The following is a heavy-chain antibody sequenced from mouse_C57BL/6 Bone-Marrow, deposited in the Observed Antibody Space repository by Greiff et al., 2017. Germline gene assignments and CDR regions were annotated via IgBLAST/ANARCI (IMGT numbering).Heavy chain of an antibody. D-gene: IGHD1-1*01. Sequence: VQLQQSGAELVRPGSSVKMSCKTSGYTFTSYGINWVKQRPGQGLEWIGYIYIGNGYTEYNEKFKGKATLTSDTSSSTAYMQLSSLTSEDSAIYVCARNQYYGSGYPAWFAYWGQGTLVTVSA. CDR2: IYIGNGYT. CDR1: GYTFTSYG. V-gene: IGHV1-58*01. CDR3: ARNQYYGSGYPAWFAY. J-gene: IGHJ3*01.